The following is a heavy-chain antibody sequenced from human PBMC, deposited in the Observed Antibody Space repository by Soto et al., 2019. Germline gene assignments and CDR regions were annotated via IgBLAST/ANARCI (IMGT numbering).Heavy chain of an antibody. Sequence: QITLKESGPALVKPTQTLTLTCTFSGFSLSTSGVGVGWIRQPPGKALEWLAVIYWDDSQHYSPSLERRLTITKDTSKTQVVLTMTNMDPVDTATYFCAHKGYGDYPLDSWGQGTLVTVSS. CDR2: IYWDDSQ. J-gene: IGHJ4*02. D-gene: IGHD4-17*01. CDR1: GFSLSTSGVG. CDR3: AHKGYGDYPLDS. V-gene: IGHV2-5*02.